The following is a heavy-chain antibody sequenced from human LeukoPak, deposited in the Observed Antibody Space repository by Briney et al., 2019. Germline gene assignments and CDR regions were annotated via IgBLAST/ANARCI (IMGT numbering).Heavy chain of an antibody. D-gene: IGHD2-21*01. CDR1: GGSFSGYY. J-gene: IGHJ3*02. Sequence: SETLSLTCAVYGGSFSGYYWSWIRQPLGKGLEWIGEINHSGSTNYNPSLKSRVTISVDTSKNQFSLKLSSVTAADAAVYYCAGLPCGGDCYSVAFDIWGQGTMVTVSS. V-gene: IGHV4-34*01. CDR3: AGLPCGGDCYSVAFDI. CDR2: INHSGST.